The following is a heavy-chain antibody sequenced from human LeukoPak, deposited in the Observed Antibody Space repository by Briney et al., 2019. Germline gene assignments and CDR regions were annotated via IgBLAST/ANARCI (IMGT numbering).Heavy chain of an antibody. V-gene: IGHV1-8*03. Sequence: ASVKVSCKASGYTFTSYAINWVRQATGQGLEWMGWMNPNSGNTGYAQKFQGRVTITRNTSISTAYMELSSLRSEDTAVYYCARNYYDFWSGYPSSYYYYYMDVWGKGTTVTVSS. D-gene: IGHD3-3*01. J-gene: IGHJ6*03. CDR2: MNPNSGNT. CDR3: ARNYYDFWSGYPSSYYYYYMDV. CDR1: GYTFTSYA.